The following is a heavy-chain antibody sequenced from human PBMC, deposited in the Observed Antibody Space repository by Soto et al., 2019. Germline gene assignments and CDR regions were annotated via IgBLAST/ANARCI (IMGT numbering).Heavy chain of an antibody. Sequence: VQLLASGGGLLQPGGSLRLSCAASGFTFSTYAMTLVRQAPGKGPEWVSSVSGSGGNTLYADSVKGRFTISRDNSKNTLYLQMNSLRAGDTAVYYCAKGRAPSGWYPPYYYGMDVWGQGTTVIVSS. J-gene: IGHJ6*02. CDR3: AKGRAPSGWYPPYYYGMDV. CDR2: VSGSGGNT. V-gene: IGHV3-23*01. CDR1: GFTFSTYA. D-gene: IGHD6-19*01.